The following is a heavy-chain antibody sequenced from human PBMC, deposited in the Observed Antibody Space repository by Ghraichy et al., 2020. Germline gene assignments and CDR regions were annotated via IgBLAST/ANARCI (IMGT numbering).Heavy chain of an antibody. V-gene: IGHV3-23*01. Sequence: GGSLRLSCAASGFTFSSYAMSWVRQAPGKGLEWVSAISGSGGSTYYADSVKGRFTISRDNSKNTLYLQMNSLRAEDTAVYYCAKEGDGSTMTTGYFDYWGQGTLVTVSS. CDR1: GFTFSSYA. CDR2: ISGSGGST. D-gene: IGHD5-24*01. CDR3: AKEGDGSTMTTGYFDY. J-gene: IGHJ4*02.